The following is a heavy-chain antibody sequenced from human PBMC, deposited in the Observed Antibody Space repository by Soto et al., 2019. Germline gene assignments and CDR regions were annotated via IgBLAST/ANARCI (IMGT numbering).Heavy chain of an antibody. D-gene: IGHD3-9*01. Sequence: SETLSLTCTGSSGSISSYYWSWIRQPPGKGLEWIGYIHYTGNTNSNPSLKGRVTLSIDPSWNQFSLKLRSVTAADTAVYYCAADDYLTGFSYREIKWFDPWGQGTLVTVSS. CDR3: AADDYLTGFSYREIKWFDP. CDR2: IHYTGNT. V-gene: IGHV4-59*12. J-gene: IGHJ5*02. CDR1: SGSISSYY.